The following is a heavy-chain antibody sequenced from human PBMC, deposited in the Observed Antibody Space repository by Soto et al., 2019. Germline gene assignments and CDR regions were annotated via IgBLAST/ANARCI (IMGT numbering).Heavy chain of an antibody. CDR1: GFTFSSYS. CDR2: ISSSSSTI. D-gene: IGHD3-22*01. Sequence: GGSLRLSCAASGFTFSSYSMNWVRQAPGKGLEWVSYISSSSSTIYYADSVKGRFTISRDNAKNSLYLQMNSLRDEDTAVYYCARDSHYYDSSGYYDYYYGMDVWGQGTTVTVSS. CDR3: ARDSHYYDSSGYYDYYYGMDV. V-gene: IGHV3-48*02. J-gene: IGHJ6*02.